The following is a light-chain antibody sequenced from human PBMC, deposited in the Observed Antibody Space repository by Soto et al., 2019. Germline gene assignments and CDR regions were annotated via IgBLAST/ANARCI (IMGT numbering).Light chain of an antibody. J-gene: IGKJ1*01. Sequence: DIQMTQSPSTLSASVGDRVTITCRASQSISSWLAWYQQKPGKAPKLLIYKASNLESGVPSRFRGRGSGTEFTLTISSLQPDDFAIYYCQQYDTYTTFGQGTKVEI. CDR2: KAS. CDR1: QSISSW. V-gene: IGKV1-5*03. CDR3: QQYDTYTT.